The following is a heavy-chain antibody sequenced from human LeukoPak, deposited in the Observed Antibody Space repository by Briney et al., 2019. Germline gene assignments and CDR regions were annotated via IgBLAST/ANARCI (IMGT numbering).Heavy chain of an antibody. Sequence: GGSLRLSCAASGFTFSSYAMSWVRQAPGKELEWVSAISGSGGSTYYADSVKGRFTISRDNSKNTLYLQMNSLRAEDTAVYYCAKDRAYYYDSSGYFDYWGQGTLVTVSS. D-gene: IGHD3-22*01. CDR1: GFTFSSYA. CDR2: ISGSGGST. CDR3: AKDRAYYYDSSGYFDY. V-gene: IGHV3-23*01. J-gene: IGHJ4*02.